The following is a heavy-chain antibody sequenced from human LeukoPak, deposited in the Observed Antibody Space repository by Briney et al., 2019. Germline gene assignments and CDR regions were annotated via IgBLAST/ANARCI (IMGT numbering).Heavy chain of an antibody. Sequence: GGSLRLSCAASGFAFSPYPMHWLRQAPGKGLEWVAVISSDGSNQYYADSVKGRFTISRDNSRSTLYLQMNSLRSEDTAVNYRVTGRNYYYDYWGQGTLVTVSS. V-gene: IGHV3-30*01. CDR1: GFAFSPYP. D-gene: IGHD3-22*01. CDR2: ISSDGSNQ. J-gene: IGHJ4*02. CDR3: VTGRNYYYDY.